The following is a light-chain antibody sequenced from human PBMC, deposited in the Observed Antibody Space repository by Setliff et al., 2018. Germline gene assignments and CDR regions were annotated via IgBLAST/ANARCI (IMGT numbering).Light chain of an antibody. V-gene: IGLV2-23*02. Sequence: LTQPASVSGSPGQSITISCTGSSSDVETYNIVSWYQQHPGKASKILIYQVNQRPSGVSDRFSGSKSGNTASLTISGLQAEDEADYYCLSYAGSGTYVFGSGTKVTVL. CDR1: SSDVETYNI. CDR3: LSYAGSGTYV. J-gene: IGLJ1*01. CDR2: QVN.